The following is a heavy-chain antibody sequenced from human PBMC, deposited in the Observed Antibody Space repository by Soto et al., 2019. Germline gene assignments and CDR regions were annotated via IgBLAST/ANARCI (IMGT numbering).Heavy chain of an antibody. Sequence: GGSLRLSCAASGFTFDDYAMHWVRQAPGKGLEWVSGISWNSGSIGYADSVKGRFTISRDNAKNSLYLQMNSLRAEDTALYYCAKSAVAGTKSCWFDPWGQGTLVTVSS. V-gene: IGHV3-9*01. D-gene: IGHD6-19*01. J-gene: IGHJ5*02. CDR3: AKSAVAGTKSCWFDP. CDR1: GFTFDDYA. CDR2: ISWNSGSI.